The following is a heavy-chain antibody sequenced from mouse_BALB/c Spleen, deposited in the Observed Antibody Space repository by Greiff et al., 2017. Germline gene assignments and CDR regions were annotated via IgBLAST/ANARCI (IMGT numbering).Heavy chain of an antibody. CDR1: GFTFSSFG. CDR2: ISSGSSTI. D-gene: IGHD1-2*01. Sequence: EVKVVESGGGLVQPGGSRKLSCAASGFTFSSFGMHWVRQAPEKGLEWVAYISSGSSTIYYADTVKGRFTISRDNPKNTLFLQMTSLRSEDTAMYYCARDTTATLYYFDYWGQGTTLTVSS. V-gene: IGHV5-17*02. CDR3: ARDTTATLYYFDY. J-gene: IGHJ2*01.